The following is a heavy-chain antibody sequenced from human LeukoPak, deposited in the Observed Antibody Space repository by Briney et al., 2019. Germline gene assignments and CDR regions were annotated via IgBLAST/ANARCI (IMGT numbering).Heavy chain of an antibody. V-gene: IGHV3-7*01. J-gene: IGHJ4*02. CDR2: IKQDGSTK. Sequence: AGGSLRLSCAASGFTFTNSWMAWLRQAPGEGLEWVANIKQDGSTKHYVDSLKGQFTISRDNPKNSLYLQMNSLRADDTAVYYCARDTDGSLDYWGQGILVTVAS. CDR3: ARDTDGSLDY. D-gene: IGHD1-26*01. CDR1: GFTFTNSW.